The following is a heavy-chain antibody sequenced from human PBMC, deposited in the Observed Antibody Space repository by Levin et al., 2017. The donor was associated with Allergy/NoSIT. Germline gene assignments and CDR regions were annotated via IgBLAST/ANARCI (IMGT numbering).Heavy chain of an antibody. D-gene: IGHD6-19*01. CDR1: GYSISSGYW. J-gene: IGHJ4*02. CDR2: MDHSGSS. V-gene: IGHV4-4*02. CDR3: VTSAWDS. Sequence: SETLSLTCDVSGYSISSGYWWSWVRQPPGKGLEWIAEMDHSGSSNYNPSLKSRVTMSVDKSKNSLFLQMNSLRVVDTAVYYCVTSAWDSWGQGTLVTVSS.